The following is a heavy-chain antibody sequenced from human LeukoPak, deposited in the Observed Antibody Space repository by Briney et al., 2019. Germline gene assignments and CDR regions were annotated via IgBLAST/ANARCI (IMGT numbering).Heavy chain of an antibody. V-gene: IGHV3-48*04. J-gene: IGHJ4*02. CDR3: ARIGYSSSSFDY. CDR2: IDRSSNTI. Sequence: GGSLRLSCAASGFTLSTASMNWVRQAPGKGLEWISYIDRSSNTIYYADSVKGRFTISRDSAKNSLYLQMNSLRAEDTAVYYCARIGYSSSSFDYWGQGTLVTVSS. D-gene: IGHD6-6*01. CDR1: GFTLSTAS.